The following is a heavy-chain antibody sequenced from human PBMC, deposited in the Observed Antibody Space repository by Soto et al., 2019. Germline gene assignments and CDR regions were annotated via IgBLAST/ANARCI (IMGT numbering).Heavy chain of an antibody. CDR2: IYYSGET. V-gene: IGHV4-59*12. CDR3: ARGPGGEFLKGSGIDG. D-gene: IGHD3-16*01. CDR1: GDSISRYY. Sequence: QVQLQESGPGLVKPSETLSLTCTVSGDSISRYYWSWIRLSPGKGLEWIGYIYYSGETNYNPSVKRPGAISVGRDQNQVPLKPSSVDAADPGVYYCARGPGGEFLKGSGIDGWGQGNKVNVPS. J-gene: IGHJ6*02.